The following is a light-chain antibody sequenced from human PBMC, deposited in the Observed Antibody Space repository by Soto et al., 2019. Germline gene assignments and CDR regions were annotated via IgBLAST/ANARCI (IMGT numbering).Light chain of an antibody. J-gene: IGLJ1*01. V-gene: IGLV2-14*01. CDR2: EVS. CDR3: SSYTSSSTYV. CDR1: SSDVGGYNY. Sequence: QSALTQPASVSGSPGQSIAISCTGTSSDVGGYNYVSWYQQHPGKAPKLMISEVSNRPSGVSNRFSGSKSCNTASLTISGLQAEDEADYYCSSYTSSSTYVFGTGTKLTVL.